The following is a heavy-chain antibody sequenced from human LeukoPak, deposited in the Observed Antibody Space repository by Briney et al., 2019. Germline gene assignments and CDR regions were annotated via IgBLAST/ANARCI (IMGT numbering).Heavy chain of an antibody. CDR1: GYTFTSYY. V-gene: IGHV1-46*01. Sequence: ASVKVSCKASGYTFTSYYMHWVRQAPGQGLEWMGIINPSGGSTSYAQKFQGRVTMTRDTSTSTVYMELSSLRSEDTAVYYCASRLGYYGSGSYFDYWGQGTLVTVSS. J-gene: IGHJ4*02. CDR3: ASRLGYYGSGSYFDY. CDR2: INPSGGST. D-gene: IGHD3-10*01.